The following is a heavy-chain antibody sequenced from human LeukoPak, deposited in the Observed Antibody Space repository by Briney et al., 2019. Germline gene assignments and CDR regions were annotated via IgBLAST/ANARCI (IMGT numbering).Heavy chain of an antibody. Sequence: GGSLRLSCGGSGLTWRRDDITGVGQAPEKGLEWVSAISGSGGSTYYADSVKGRFTISRDNSKNTLYLQMNSLRAEDTAVYYCAKGVVVVPAAIDYWGQGTLVTVSS. CDR3: AKGVVVVPAAIDY. J-gene: IGHJ4*02. V-gene: IGHV3-23*01. CDR1: GLTWRRDD. D-gene: IGHD2-2*01. CDR2: ISGSGGST.